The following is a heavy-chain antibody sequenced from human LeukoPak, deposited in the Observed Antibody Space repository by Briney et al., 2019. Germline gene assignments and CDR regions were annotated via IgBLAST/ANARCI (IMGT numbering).Heavy chain of an antibody. D-gene: IGHD2-2*01. V-gene: IGHV1-46*01. Sequence: ASVKVSCKASGYTFTSYYMHWVRQAPGQGLEWMGIINPSGGSTSYAQKFQGRVTMTRDTSTSTVYMELSSLRSEDTAVYYCARVPGYCSSTSCPANNYYYYGVDVWGQGTTVTVSS. CDR2: INPSGGST. CDR3: ARVPGYCSSTSCPANNYYYYGVDV. J-gene: IGHJ6*02. CDR1: GYTFTSYY.